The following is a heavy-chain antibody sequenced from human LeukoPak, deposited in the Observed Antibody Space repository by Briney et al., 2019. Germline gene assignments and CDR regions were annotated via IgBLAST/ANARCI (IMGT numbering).Heavy chain of an antibody. D-gene: IGHD3-10*01. Sequence: PGGSLRLSCAASGFTFSSYGMHRVRQAPGKGLEWVAVIWYDGSNKYYADSVKGRFTISRDNSKNTLYLQMNSLRAEDTAVYYCARDRVGGSGSYYENYYGMDVWGQGTTVTVSS. V-gene: IGHV3-33*01. CDR1: GFTFSSYG. CDR2: IWYDGSNK. CDR3: ARDRVGGSGSYYENYYGMDV. J-gene: IGHJ6*02.